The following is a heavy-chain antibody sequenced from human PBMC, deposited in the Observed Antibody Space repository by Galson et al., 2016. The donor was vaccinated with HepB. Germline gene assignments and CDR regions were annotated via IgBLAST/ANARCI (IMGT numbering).Heavy chain of an antibody. CDR2: INTNVGST. V-gene: IGHV1-46*01. Sequence: SVKVSCKASGYTFTAYFIYWVRQAPGQGLEWMGFINTNVGSTTFAQTFQDRVTMTRDTSTSTVFMELSSLRSEDTAVYFCARGDLNYYYALDVWGQGTTVTVAS. J-gene: IGHJ6*02. CDR3: ARGDLNYYYALDV. D-gene: IGHD3-3*01. CDR1: GYTFTAYF.